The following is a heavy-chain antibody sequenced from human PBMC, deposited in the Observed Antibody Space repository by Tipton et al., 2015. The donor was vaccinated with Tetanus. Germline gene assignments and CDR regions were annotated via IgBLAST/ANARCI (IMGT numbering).Heavy chain of an antibody. Sequence: SLRLSCEVSGFTLSRFGMNWVRQAPGKGLEWISSISSTSTYIYYATSVKGRFTISRDNSKNTLYLQMNSLRAEDTAIYYCAISDVAVADTNWGQGTLVTVSS. CDR1: GFTLSRFG. J-gene: IGHJ4*02. CDR2: ISSTSTYI. V-gene: IGHV3-21*04. D-gene: IGHD6-19*01. CDR3: AISDVAVADTN.